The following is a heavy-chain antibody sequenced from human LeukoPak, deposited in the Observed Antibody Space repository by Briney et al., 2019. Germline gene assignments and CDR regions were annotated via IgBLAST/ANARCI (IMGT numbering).Heavy chain of an antibody. J-gene: IGHJ4*02. V-gene: IGHV3-23*01. Sequence: GGSLRLSCAASGFTFSSYAMSWVRQAPGKGLEWVSAISGRGGSTYYADSVKGRSTISRDNSNNTPYLQMNSLRAEDTAVYYCANLSALWFGELLFDYWGQGTLVTVSS. CDR3: ANLSALWFGELLFDY. CDR1: GFTFSSYA. CDR2: ISGRGGST. D-gene: IGHD3-10*01.